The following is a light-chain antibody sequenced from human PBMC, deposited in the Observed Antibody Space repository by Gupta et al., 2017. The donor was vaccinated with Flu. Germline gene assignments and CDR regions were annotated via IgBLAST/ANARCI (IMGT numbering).Light chain of an antibody. CDR1: QSINSN. CDR3: HQDNNWPRT. CDR2: GAS. J-gene: IGKJ1*01. Sequence: EIVMTQSPVTLSVSPGERATLSCRASQSINSNLAWYQQKAGQAPRLLIYGASTRATGIPARFSGSGSGTEFTLTISSLQSEDFAVYYCHQDNNWPRTFGQGTKVEIK. V-gene: IGKV3-15*01.